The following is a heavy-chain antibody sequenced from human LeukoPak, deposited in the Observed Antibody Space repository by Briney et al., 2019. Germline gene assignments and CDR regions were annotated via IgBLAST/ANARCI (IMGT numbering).Heavy chain of an antibody. D-gene: IGHD6-13*01. CDR3: ARVAAATYYYYYGMDV. J-gene: IGHJ6*02. Sequence: GGSLRLSCAASGFTFSSYSMNWVRQAPGKGLEWVSSISSSSSYIYYADSVKGRFTISRDNSKNTLYLQMNSLRAEDTAVYYCARVAAATYYYYYGMDVWGQGTTVTVSS. CDR1: GFTFSSYS. V-gene: IGHV3-21*01. CDR2: ISSSSSYI.